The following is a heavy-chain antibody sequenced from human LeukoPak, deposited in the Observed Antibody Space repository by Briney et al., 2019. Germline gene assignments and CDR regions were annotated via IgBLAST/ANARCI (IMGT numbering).Heavy chain of an antibody. J-gene: IGHJ5*02. V-gene: IGHV3-13*04. CDR3: VRALYNSGQFDP. Sequence: PGGSLTLSCAASGFTFRKFDMHWIRQPTGKGLEWVSGISSSGDTFYQDSVKGRFTISRENGENSLFLQLNSLRTGDTAVYYCVRALYNSGQFDPWGQGTLVTVSS. CDR2: ISSSGDT. CDR1: GFTFRKFD. D-gene: IGHD5-12*01.